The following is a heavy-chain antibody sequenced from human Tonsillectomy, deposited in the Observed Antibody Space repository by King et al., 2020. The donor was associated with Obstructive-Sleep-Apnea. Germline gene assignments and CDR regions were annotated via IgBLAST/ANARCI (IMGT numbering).Heavy chain of an antibody. CDR3: ARDPSSREYYESSGYSFDL. CDR2: ISAYSGNK. V-gene: IGHV1-18*04. Sequence: QLVQSGGEVKKPGASVKVSCKASGYTFTNYGISWVRQAPGQGLEWMGWISAYSGNKKYAKKFQGRVTMATDTSTSTAYMELRSLGSDDTSVYYCARDPSSREYYESSGYSFDLWGQGTLVTVSS. CDR1: GYTFTNYG. D-gene: IGHD3-22*01. J-gene: IGHJ5*02.